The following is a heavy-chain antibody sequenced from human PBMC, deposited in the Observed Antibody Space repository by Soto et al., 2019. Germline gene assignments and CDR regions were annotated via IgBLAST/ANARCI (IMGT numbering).Heavy chain of an antibody. J-gene: IGHJ4*02. D-gene: IGHD2-15*01. CDR3: ARGLPFCSGVSCYLFCGGDCYPPHFDY. V-gene: IGHV1-69*13. CDR1: GGTFSSYA. CDR2: IIPIFGTA. Sequence: SVKVSCKASGGTFSSYAISWVRQAPGQGLEWMGGIIPIFGTANYAQKFQGRVTITADESTSTAYMELSSLRSEDTAVYYCARGLPFCSGVSCYLFCGGDCYPPHFDYWGQGTLVTVSS.